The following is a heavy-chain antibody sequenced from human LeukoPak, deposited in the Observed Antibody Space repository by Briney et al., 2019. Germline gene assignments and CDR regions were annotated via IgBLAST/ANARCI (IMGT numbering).Heavy chain of an antibody. CDR2: INWNGGGT. Sequence: GGSLRLSCAASGFTFDDYGMSWVRQAPGKGLEWVSGINWNGGGTGYADSVKGRFTISRDNAKNSLYLQMNSLRAEDTALYYCARTVGATASLVDAFDIWGQGTMVTVSS. CDR3: ARTVGATASLVDAFDI. V-gene: IGHV3-20*04. J-gene: IGHJ3*02. CDR1: GFTFDDYG. D-gene: IGHD1-26*01.